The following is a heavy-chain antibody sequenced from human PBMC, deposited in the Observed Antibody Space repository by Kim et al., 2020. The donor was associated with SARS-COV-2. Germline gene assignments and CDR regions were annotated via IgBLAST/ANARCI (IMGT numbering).Heavy chain of an antibody. D-gene: IGHD2-15*01. V-gene: IGHV1-18*01. CDR3: ARGCSGGSCYSGSYYYGMDV. CDR1: GYTFTSYG. J-gene: IGHJ6*02. Sequence: ASVKVSCKASGYTFTSYGISWVRQAPGQGLEWMGWISAYNGNTNYAQKLQGRVTMTTDTSTSTAYMELRSLRSDDTAVYYCARGCSGGSCYSGSYYYGMDVWGQGTTVTVSS. CDR2: ISAYNGNT.